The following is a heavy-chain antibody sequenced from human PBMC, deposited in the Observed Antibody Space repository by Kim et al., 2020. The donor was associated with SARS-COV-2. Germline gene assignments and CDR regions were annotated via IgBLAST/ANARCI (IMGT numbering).Heavy chain of an antibody. Sequence: SETLSLTCTVSGGSISSYYWSWIRQPPGKGLEWIGYIYYSGSTNYNPSLKSRVTISVDTSKNQFSLKLSSVTAADTAVYYCARADYYGSGSGCMDVWGQGTTVTVSS. CDR1: GGSISSYY. CDR3: ARADYYGSGSGCMDV. D-gene: IGHD3-10*01. J-gene: IGHJ6*02. V-gene: IGHV4-59*01. CDR2: IYYSGST.